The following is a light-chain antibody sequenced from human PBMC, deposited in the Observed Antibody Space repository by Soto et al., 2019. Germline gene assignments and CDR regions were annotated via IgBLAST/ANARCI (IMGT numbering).Light chain of an antibody. V-gene: IGLV2-14*03. CDR2: DVT. CDR1: SSDVGAYNY. J-gene: IGLJ1*01. CDR3: CSYTSSGTYV. Sequence: QSVLTQPASVSGSPGQSIAISCTGTSSDVGAYNYVSWYQQHPGKAPKLIIYDVTNRPSGVSDRFSGSKSGNTASLTISGLQAEDETDYYCCSYTSSGTYVFGTGTKVT.